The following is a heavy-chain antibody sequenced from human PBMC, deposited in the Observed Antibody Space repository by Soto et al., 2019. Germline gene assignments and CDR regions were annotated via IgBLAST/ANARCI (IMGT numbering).Heavy chain of an antibody. CDR1: GYNFKTSD. J-gene: IGHJ4*02. V-gene: IGHV1-8*02. CDR3: ARLRRSWQSDL. D-gene: IGHD6-19*01. Sequence: QEQLVQSGTEVRKPGASVRVSCEALGYNFKTSDITWVRRAGGQGLEWMGWMNPNSGNTGYAQKFQGRVFMTRDTSLDTAYMELRSLDSDDTGIYYCARLRRSWQSDLWGQGTLITVTS. CDR2: MNPNSGNT.